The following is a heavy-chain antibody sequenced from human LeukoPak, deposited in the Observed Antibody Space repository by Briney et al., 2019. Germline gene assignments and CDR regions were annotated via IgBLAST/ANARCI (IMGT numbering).Heavy chain of an antibody. CDR3: AKADEAAAEGDYYYYYMDV. Sequence: PGGSLRLSCAASGFTFSSYGMSWVRQAPGKGLEWVSAISGSGGSTYYADSVKGRFTISRDNSKNTLYLQMNSLRAEDTAVYYCAKADEAAAEGDYYYYYMDVWGKGTTVTISS. V-gene: IGHV3-23*01. D-gene: IGHD6-13*01. J-gene: IGHJ6*03. CDR1: GFTFSSYG. CDR2: ISGSGGST.